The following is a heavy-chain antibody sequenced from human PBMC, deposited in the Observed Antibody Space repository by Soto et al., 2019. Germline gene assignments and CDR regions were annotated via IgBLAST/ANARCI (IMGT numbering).Heavy chain of an antibody. CDR3: ATYSAYAKYYFNY. D-gene: IGHD2-21*01. CDR1: GGSITTTGYS. Sequence: TLSLTCAVSGGSITTTGYSWSWIRQPPGKGLEWIGYIYPSGTTFYNPSLNNRVTISADTTNNQFSLRLTSVTAADTAVYYCATYSAYAKYYFNYWGRGTLVTVSS. V-gene: IGHV4-30-2*01. CDR2: IYPSGTT. J-gene: IGHJ4*02.